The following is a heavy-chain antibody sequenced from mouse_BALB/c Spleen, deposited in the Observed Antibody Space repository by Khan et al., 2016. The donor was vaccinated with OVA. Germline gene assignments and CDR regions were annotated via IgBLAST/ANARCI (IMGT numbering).Heavy chain of an antibody. Sequence: QVRLQQSGAEMARPGASVKLSCKASGYTFTTYWMQWVKQRPGQGLEWIGTIYPGDGDTRYTQNFKDKATLTADKSSSTAYMQLSSLASEDSAVYFCASYRYDYFDYWGQGTTLTFSS. D-gene: IGHD2-14*01. J-gene: IGHJ2*01. V-gene: IGHV1-87*01. CDR2: IYPGDGDT. CDR3: ASYRYDYFDY. CDR1: GYTFTTYW.